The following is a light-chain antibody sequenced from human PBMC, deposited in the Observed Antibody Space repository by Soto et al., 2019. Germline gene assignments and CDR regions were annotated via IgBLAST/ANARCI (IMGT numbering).Light chain of an antibody. CDR1: QSISSR. CDR2: KAS. J-gene: IGKJ1*01. Sequence: DIQMTQSPSTLSASVGDRVTITCRASQSISSRLAWYQQKQGKAPKLLIYKASSVESGVPSRFSGSGSGKEFTLTISSLQPDDFATYYCQQYNSYPWTFGQGTKVEIK. CDR3: QQYNSYPWT. V-gene: IGKV1-5*03.